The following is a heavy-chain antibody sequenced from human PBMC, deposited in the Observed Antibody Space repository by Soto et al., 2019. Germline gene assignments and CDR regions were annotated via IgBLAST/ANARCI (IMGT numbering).Heavy chain of an antibody. J-gene: IGHJ4*02. D-gene: IGHD3-10*01. V-gene: IGHV6-1*01. CDR3: LRDSGETTLEY. Sequence: SQTLSLTCAISGDSVSSNSATWNWIRQSPSRGLEWLGRTYYRSKWNNDYAEFVKSRITINPDTSKNQFSMQLTSVTPEDTAVYYSLRDSGETTLEYWGQRPLVIVPS. CDR1: GDSVSSNSAT. CDR2: TYYRSKWNN.